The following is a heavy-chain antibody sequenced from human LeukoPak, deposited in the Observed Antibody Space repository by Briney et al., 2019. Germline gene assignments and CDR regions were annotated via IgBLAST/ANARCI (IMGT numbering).Heavy chain of an antibody. J-gene: IGHJ4*02. V-gene: IGHV5-51*01. CDR3: ARQSRNYDFWSGYYPFDY. Sequence: KPGESLKISCKGSGYSFTSYWIGWVRQMPGKGLEWMGIIYPGDSDTRYSPSFQGQVTISADKSISTAYLQWSSLKASDTATYYCARQSRNYDFWSGYYPFDYWGQGTLVTVSS. CDR2: IYPGDSDT. D-gene: IGHD3-3*01. CDR1: GYSFTSYW.